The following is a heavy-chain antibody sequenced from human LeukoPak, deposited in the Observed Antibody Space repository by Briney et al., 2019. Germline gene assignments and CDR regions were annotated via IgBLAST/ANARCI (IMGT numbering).Heavy chain of an antibody. CDR3: ARDGARGRYYYYGMDV. CDR2: IYSGGNT. D-gene: IGHD3-16*01. Sequence: GGSLRLSCAASGFTVSSNYMTWVRQAPGKGLEWVSVIYSGGNTYYADSVKGRFTISRDNAKNSLYLQMNSLRAEDTAVYYCARDGARGRYYYYGMDVWGQGTTVTVSS. CDR1: GFTVSSNY. J-gene: IGHJ6*02. V-gene: IGHV3-53*01.